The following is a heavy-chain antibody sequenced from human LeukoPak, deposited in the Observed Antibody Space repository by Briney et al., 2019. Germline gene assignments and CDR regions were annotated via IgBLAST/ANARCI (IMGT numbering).Heavy chain of an antibody. CDR2: INHSGST. CDR3: ASRPGPRSSAFDI. Sequence: SETLSLTCAVYGGSFSGYYWSWIRQPPGKGLEWIGEINHSGSTNYNPSLRSRVTISVDTSKNQFSLKLSSVTAADTAVYYCASRPGPRSSAFDIWGQGTMVTVSS. CDR1: GGSFSGYY. V-gene: IGHV4-34*01. J-gene: IGHJ3*02.